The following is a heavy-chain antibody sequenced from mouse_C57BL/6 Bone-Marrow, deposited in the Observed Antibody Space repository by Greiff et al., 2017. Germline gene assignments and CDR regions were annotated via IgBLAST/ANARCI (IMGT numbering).Heavy chain of an antibody. CDR2: IDPSDSET. Sequence: QVQLKQPGAELVRPGSSVKLSCKASGYTFTSYWMHWVKQRPIQGLEWIGNIDPSDSETHYNQKFKDKATLTVDKSSSTAYMQLSSLTSEDSAVYYCAREGDGYYVWFAYWGQGTLVTVSA. D-gene: IGHD2-3*01. CDR3: AREGDGYYVWFAY. J-gene: IGHJ3*01. CDR1: GYTFTSYW. V-gene: IGHV1-52*01.